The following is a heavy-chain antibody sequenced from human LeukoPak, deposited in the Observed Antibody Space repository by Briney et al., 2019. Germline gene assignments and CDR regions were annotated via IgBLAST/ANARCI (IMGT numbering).Heavy chain of an antibody. Sequence: GGSLRLSCAASGFTVSINYMSWLRHAPGKGLECVSVIYSGGRTYYADSVTGRFTISRDNYKNTLYLQMNSLRAEDTAVYYCARDPPMDYYDSSGYWGQGTLVTVSS. V-gene: IGHV3-53*01. CDR3: ARDPPMDYYDSSGY. D-gene: IGHD3-22*01. CDR2: IYSGGRT. CDR1: GFTVSINY. J-gene: IGHJ4*02.